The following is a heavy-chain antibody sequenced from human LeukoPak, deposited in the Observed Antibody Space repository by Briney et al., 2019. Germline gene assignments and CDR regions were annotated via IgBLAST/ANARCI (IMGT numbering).Heavy chain of an antibody. CDR2: FDPEDGET. V-gene: IGHV1-24*01. J-gene: IGHJ5*02. D-gene: IGHD3-10*01. CDR3: ATGVRSGNWFDP. Sequence: ASVKVSCKVSGYTLTELSMHWVRQAPGKGLEWMGGFDPEDGETIYAQKFQGRVTMTEGTSTDTAYMELSSLRSEDTAVYYCATGVRSGNWFDPWGQGTLVTVSS. CDR1: GYTLTELS.